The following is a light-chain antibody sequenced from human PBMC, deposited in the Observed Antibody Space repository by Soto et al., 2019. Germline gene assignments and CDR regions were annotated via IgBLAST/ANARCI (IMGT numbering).Light chain of an antibody. CDR2: DLS. CDR3: SSYTGDNSYV. J-gene: IGLJ1*01. Sequence: QSVLTQPPSASGSPGQSVTISCTGTSSDIGAYNLVSWYQQHPGKAPKLIIHDLSQRPSGVPDRFSGSKSGNTASLTVSGLQAEDEAHYYCSSYTGDNSYVFGTGTKVTVL. CDR1: SSDIGAYNL. V-gene: IGLV2-8*01.